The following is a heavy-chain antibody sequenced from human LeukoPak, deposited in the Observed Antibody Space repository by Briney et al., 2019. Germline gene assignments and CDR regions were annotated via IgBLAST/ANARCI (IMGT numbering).Heavy chain of an antibody. V-gene: IGHV5-51*01. CDR1: GYSFTSYW. Sequence: GESLKISCKGSGYSFTSYWIGWVRQMPGKGVEWMGIIYPGDSDTRYSPSFQGQVTISADKSISTAYLQWSSLKASDTAMYYCARRIAALGGGFDYWGQGTLVTVSS. J-gene: IGHJ4*02. D-gene: IGHD6-6*01. CDR3: ARRIAALGGGFDY. CDR2: IYPGDSDT.